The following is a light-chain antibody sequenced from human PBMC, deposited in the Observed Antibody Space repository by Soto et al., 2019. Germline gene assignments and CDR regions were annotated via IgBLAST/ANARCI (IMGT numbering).Light chain of an antibody. CDR3: QQYNNWPPWT. Sequence: EIVMTQSPATLSVSRGERATLSCRASQSVSSNLAWYQQKPGQAPRLLIYGASTRATGVPARFSGSGSGTEFNLTIRSLQSEDFAVYYCQQYNNWPPWTFGQGTKVEIK. CDR2: GAS. V-gene: IGKV3-15*01. CDR1: QSVSSN. J-gene: IGKJ1*01.